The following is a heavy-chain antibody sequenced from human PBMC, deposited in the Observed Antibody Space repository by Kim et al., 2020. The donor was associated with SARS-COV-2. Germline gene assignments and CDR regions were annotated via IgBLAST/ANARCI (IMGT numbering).Heavy chain of an antibody. CDR2: ISAGGGNT. Sequence: GGSLRLSCAASGFTFSNTAMSWVRQAPGKGLEWVSGISAGGGNTYYAGSVRGRFTISRDRSKNTLYRQMNSLRAEDTAVYYCAKGRNYYDVAGYFDYWGQGSLVTVSS. CDR3: AKGRNYYDVAGYFDY. D-gene: IGHD3-22*01. V-gene: IGHV3-23*01. CDR1: GFTFSNTA. J-gene: IGHJ4*02.